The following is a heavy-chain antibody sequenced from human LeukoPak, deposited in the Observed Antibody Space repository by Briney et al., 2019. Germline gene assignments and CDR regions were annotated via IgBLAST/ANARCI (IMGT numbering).Heavy chain of an antibody. J-gene: IGHJ4*02. V-gene: IGHV4-59*08. CDR2: IYYSGST. CDR1: GGSISSYY. CDR3: ARASNGDPRLFDS. D-gene: IGHD4-17*01. Sequence: SETLSLTCTVSGGSISSYYWSWIRQPPGKGLEWIGYIYYSGSTNYNPSLKSRVTISVDTSKNQFSLKLSSVTAADTAVYYCARASNGDPRLFDSWGQGTLATVSS.